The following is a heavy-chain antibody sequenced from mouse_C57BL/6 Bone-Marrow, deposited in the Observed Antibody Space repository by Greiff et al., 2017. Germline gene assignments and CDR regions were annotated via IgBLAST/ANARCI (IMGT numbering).Heavy chain of an antibody. CDR3: TRGTYYYGSFDY. CDR1: GYTFTDYE. Sequence: VQLQQPGAELVRPGASVTLSCKASGYTFTDYEMHWVKQTPVHGLEWIGAIDPETGGTAYNQKFKGKAILTADKSSSTAYMELRSLTSEDSAVYDCTRGTYYYGSFDYGGRGTGLTVSA. V-gene: IGHV1-15*01. J-gene: IGHJ2*03. D-gene: IGHD1-1*01. CDR2: IDPETGGT.